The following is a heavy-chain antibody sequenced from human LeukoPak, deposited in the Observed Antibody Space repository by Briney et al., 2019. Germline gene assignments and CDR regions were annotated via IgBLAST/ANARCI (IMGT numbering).Heavy chain of an antibody. Sequence: GGSLRLSCAASGFTFSSYGMHWVRQAPGKGLEWVAVIWYDGSNKYYADSVKGRFTISRDNSKNTLYLQMNSLRAEDTAVYYCARDSRTGIVVVPAAALFAPPPSRRLGGMDVWGKGTTVTVSS. CDR3: ARDSRTGIVVVPAAALFAPPPSRRLGGMDV. J-gene: IGHJ6*04. V-gene: IGHV3-33*01. CDR2: IWYDGSNK. D-gene: IGHD2-2*01. CDR1: GFTFSSYG.